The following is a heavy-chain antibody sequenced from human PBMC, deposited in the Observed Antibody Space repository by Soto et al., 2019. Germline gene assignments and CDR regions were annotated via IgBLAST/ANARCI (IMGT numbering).Heavy chain of an antibody. CDR1: GFTFSSYA. D-gene: IGHD3-22*01. V-gene: IGHV3-23*01. CDR2: ISGSGGST. J-gene: IGHJ4*02. CDR3: AKDHQYYYDSSGYYFDY. Sequence: GGSLRLSCAASGFTFSSYAMSWVRQAPGKGLEWVSAISGSGGSTYYADSVKGRFTISRDNSKNTLYLQMNSLRAEAKAVYYCAKDHQYYYDSSGYYFDYWGQGTLVTVSS.